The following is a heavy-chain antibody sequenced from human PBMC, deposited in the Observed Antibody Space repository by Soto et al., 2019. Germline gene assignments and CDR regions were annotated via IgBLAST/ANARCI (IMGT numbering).Heavy chain of an antibody. D-gene: IGHD4-17*01. V-gene: IGHV4-31*03. CDR1: GGSISSGGYY. J-gene: IGHJ4*02. CDR3: ARAAYGDVDDD. Sequence: QVQLQESGPGLVKPSQTLSLTCTVSGGSISSGGYYWRWIRQHPGKGLEWIGYIYYSGGTYYNPSLKSRVTISVDTSKNQVALKLSSVTAADTAVYYCARAAYGDVDDDWGQGTLVTVSS. CDR2: IYYSGGT.